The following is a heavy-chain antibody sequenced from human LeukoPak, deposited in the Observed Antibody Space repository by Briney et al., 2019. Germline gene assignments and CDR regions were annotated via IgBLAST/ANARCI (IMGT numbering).Heavy chain of an antibody. CDR2: ISYDGSDQ. D-gene: IGHD5-18*01. Sequence: GGSLRLACAVSGFTFSSYGMLWVRQARGRGLEWVAVISYDGSDQHSADSVKGRFTISRDNSKNTLYLQMNSLRAEDTAVYYCAKNAHYQGYSYGGIDYWGQGTLVTVSS. CDR1: GFTFSSYG. V-gene: IGHV3-30*18. CDR3: AKNAHYQGYSYGGIDY. J-gene: IGHJ4*02.